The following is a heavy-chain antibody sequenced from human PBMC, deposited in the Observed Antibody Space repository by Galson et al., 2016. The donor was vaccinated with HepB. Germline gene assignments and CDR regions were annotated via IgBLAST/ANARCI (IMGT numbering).Heavy chain of an antibody. CDR3: ARGASYGSGGYYTWVHP. V-gene: IGHV1-3*01. D-gene: IGHD3-10*01. Sequence: SVKVSCKASGYTFSNYGIHWVRKAPGQGLDWMGWINAGNGYTKYSQKFQGRVTITRDTSASTAYMELSSPRYEDTAVYYCARGASYGSGGYYTWVHPWGQGTLVTVSS. CDR2: INAGNGYT. J-gene: IGHJ5*02. CDR1: GYTFSNYG.